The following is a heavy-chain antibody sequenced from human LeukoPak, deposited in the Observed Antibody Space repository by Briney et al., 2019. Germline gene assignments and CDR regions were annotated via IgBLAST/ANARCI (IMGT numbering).Heavy chain of an antibody. CDR1: GGSIASHY. Sequence: PSETLSLTCTLSGGSIASHYWSWIRQPPGKGLEWIGYIYYRGNTIYNPSLKSRVTMSVDTSKNQFSLSLTSVTAADTAVYHCVRDLDDYGGNTVWYFDVWGRGTLVTVSS. CDR3: VRDLDDYGGNTVWYFDV. CDR2: IYYRGNT. D-gene: IGHD4-23*01. V-gene: IGHV4-59*11. J-gene: IGHJ2*01.